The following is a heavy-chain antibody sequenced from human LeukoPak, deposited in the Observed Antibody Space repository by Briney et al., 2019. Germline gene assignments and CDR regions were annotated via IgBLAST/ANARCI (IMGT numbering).Heavy chain of an antibody. J-gene: IGHJ3*02. CDR3: AKGYDYYYDSSGYYYGGDDAFDI. CDR2: ISGSGGST. Sequence: QPGGSLRLSCAASGFTFSSYAMSWVRQAPGKGLEWVSAISGSGGSTYYADSVKGRFTISRDNSKNTLYLQMNSLRAEDTAVYYCAKGYDYYYDSSGYYYGGDDAFDIWGQGTMVTVSS. D-gene: IGHD3-22*01. V-gene: IGHV3-23*01. CDR1: GFTFSSYA.